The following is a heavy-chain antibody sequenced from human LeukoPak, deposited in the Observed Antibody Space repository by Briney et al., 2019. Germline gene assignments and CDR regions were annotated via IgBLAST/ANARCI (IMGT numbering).Heavy chain of an antibody. D-gene: IGHD2-15*01. J-gene: IGHJ4*02. Sequence: ASVKVSCKASGYTFTSYDINWVRQATGQGLEWMGWMKPNSGNTGYAQKFQGRVTMTRNTSISTAYMELSSLRSEDTAVYYCARGRAVVVAEYYFDYWGQGTLVTVSS. V-gene: IGHV1-8*01. CDR3: ARGRAVVVAEYYFDY. CDR2: MKPNSGNT. CDR1: GYTFTSYD.